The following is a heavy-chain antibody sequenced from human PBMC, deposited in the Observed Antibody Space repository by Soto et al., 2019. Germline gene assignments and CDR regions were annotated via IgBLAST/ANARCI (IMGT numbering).Heavy chain of an antibody. Sequence: PSGTPSLTSTASGGSISSSSCSWGWIRQPPGKGLEWIGSIYYSGSTYYNPSLKSRVTISVDTSKNQFSLKLSSVTAADTAVYYCARHGVWFGELSAHCDYWGQGTLVIVS. CDR3: ARHGVWFGELSAHCDY. D-gene: IGHD3-10*01. CDR2: IYYSGST. V-gene: IGHV4-39*01. J-gene: IGHJ4*02. CDR1: GGSISSSSCS.